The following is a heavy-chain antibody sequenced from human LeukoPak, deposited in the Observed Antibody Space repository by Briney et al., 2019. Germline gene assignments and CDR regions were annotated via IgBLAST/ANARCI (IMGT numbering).Heavy chain of an antibody. D-gene: IGHD3-10*01. CDR1: GFTFSGYS. V-gene: IGHV3-21*06. J-gene: IGHJ4*02. CDR3: ARSRSGINSPLDY. Sequence: GGSLTLSCAASGFTFSGYSVNWVRQAPGRGLEWVSYINGPGDVKYYTDSVQGRFATSRDNAENLLYLHMNSLRVEDTAVYYCARSRSGINSPLDYWGQGTLVTVSS. CDR2: INGPGDVK.